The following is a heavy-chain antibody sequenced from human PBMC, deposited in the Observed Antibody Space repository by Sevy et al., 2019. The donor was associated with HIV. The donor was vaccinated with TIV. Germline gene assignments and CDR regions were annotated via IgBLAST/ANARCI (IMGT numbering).Heavy chain of an antibody. CDR3: TKAPDPSCKSTRCYYLDY. CDR1: GFTFSDYA. CDR2: TSARDSST. D-gene: IGHD2-2*01. V-gene: IGHV3-23*01. J-gene: IGHJ4*02. Sequence: GGSLRLSCVASGFTFSDYAVSWVRQAPGKGLEWVAATSARDSSTYHATSVRGRFTISRDNSKNTLYLQMNSLRAKDTAVYYCTKAPDPSCKSTRCYYLDYWGQGALVTVSS.